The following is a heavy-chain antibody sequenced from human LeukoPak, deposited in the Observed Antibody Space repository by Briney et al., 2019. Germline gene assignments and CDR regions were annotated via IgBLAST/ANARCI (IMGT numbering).Heavy chain of an antibody. Sequence: GGSLRLSCAASGFTFSSYGMHWVRQAPGKGLEWVAFIRYDGSNKYYADSVKGRFTISRDNSKNPLYLQMNSLRAEDTAVYYCAKDHYYDSSGYHFDYWGQGTLVTVSS. CDR2: IRYDGSNK. D-gene: IGHD3-22*01. V-gene: IGHV3-30*02. J-gene: IGHJ4*02. CDR3: AKDHYYDSSGYHFDY. CDR1: GFTFSSYG.